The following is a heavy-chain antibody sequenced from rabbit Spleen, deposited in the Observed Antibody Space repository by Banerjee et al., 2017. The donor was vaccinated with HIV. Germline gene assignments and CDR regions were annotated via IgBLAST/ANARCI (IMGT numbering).Heavy chain of an antibody. CDR3: ARDAAGREDFNL. J-gene: IGHJ4*01. V-gene: IGHV1S40*01. CDR1: GLDFSSRYW. D-gene: IGHD4-2*01. Sequence: QSLEESGGDLVKPGASLTLTCTASGLDFSSRYWLCWVRQAPGKGLEWIACIDIVKTGSTYYTNWAKGRFTISKTSSTTVTLQMTSLTAADTATYFCARDAAGREDFNLWGQGTLVTVS. CDR2: IDIVKTGST.